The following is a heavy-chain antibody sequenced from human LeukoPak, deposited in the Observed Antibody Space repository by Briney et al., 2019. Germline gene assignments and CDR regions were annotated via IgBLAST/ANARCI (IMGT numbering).Heavy chain of an antibody. J-gene: IGHJ6*04. CDR1: GYSISSGYY. CDR3: ARDGGRAVVVPAAIMYYYYYGMDV. D-gene: IGHD2-2*01. CDR2: IYHSGST. Sequence: SETLSLTCAVSGYSISSGYYWGWIRQPPGKGLEWIGSIYHSGSTYYNPSLKSRVTISVDTSKNQFSLKLGSVTAADTAVYYCARDGGRAVVVPAAIMYYYYYGMDVWGKGTTVTVSS. V-gene: IGHV4-38-2*02.